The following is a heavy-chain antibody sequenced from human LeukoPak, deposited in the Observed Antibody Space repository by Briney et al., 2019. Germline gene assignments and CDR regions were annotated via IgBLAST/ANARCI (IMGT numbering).Heavy chain of an antibody. CDR3: ARLVVLAAAGTAYFDY. CDR1: GGSISSYY. Sequence: SETLSLTCTVSGGSISSYYWSWIRQAPGKGLEWIGYIYYSGSTNYNPSLKSRVTISVDTSKNQFSLKLSSVTAADTAVYYCARLVVLAAAGTAYFDYWGQGTLVTVSS. D-gene: IGHD6-13*01. V-gene: IGHV4-59*08. J-gene: IGHJ4*02. CDR2: IYYSGST.